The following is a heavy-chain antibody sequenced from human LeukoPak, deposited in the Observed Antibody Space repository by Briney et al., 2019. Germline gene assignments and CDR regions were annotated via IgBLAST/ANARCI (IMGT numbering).Heavy chain of an antibody. Sequence: PGGSLRLSCAASGFTFSSSAMSWVRQAPGKGLEWVSAISNNGGYTYYADSVQGRFTISRDNSKNTLYLQMNSLRAEDTAVYYCAKAPRYDVYVNWFDPWGQGTLVTVSS. D-gene: IGHD5/OR15-5a*01. J-gene: IGHJ5*02. CDR1: GFTFSSSA. V-gene: IGHV3-23*01. CDR2: ISNNGGYT. CDR3: AKAPRYDVYVNWFDP.